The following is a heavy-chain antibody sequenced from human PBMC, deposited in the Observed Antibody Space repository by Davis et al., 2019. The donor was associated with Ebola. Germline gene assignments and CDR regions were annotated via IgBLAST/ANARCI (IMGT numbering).Heavy chain of an antibody. CDR1: GFTFSSFA. V-gene: IGHV3-23*01. J-gene: IGHJ4*02. CDR2: ISGSGGST. Sequence: GGSLRPSCAASGFTFSSFALTWVRQAPGKGLEWVSTISGSGGSTYYADSAKGRFTMSRDNSKNTLYLQMNSLRAEDTAVYYCAKEGYLVATLPFDTWGQGTLVTVSS. CDR3: AKEGYLVATLPFDT. D-gene: IGHD4-23*01.